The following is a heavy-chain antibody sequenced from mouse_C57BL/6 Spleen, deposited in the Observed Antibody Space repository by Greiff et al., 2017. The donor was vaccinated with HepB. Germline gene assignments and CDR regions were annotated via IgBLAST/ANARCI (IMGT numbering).Heavy chain of an antibody. Sequence: QVQLQQSGAELVKPGASVKISCKASGYAFSSYWMNWVKQRPGKGLEWIGQIYPGDGDTNYNGKFKGKATLTADKSYSTAYMQLSSLTSEDSAVYFCARGHGNSNYFDYWGQGTTLTVSS. J-gene: IGHJ2*01. CDR3: ARGHGNSNYFDY. V-gene: IGHV1-80*01. CDR1: GYAFSSYW. D-gene: IGHD2-1*01. CDR2: IYPGDGDT.